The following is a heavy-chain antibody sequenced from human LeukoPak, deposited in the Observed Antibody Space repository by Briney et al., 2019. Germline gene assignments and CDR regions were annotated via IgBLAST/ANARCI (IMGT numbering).Heavy chain of an antibody. D-gene: IGHD1-7*01. Sequence: TGGSLRLSCAASGFTFSSYNMNWVRQAPGKGLEWVANIKKDGSEKYYVDSVRGRFTISRDNAKNSLYLQMNSLRAEDTAVYYCAREMGWNYGDYWGQGTLVTVSS. CDR2: IKKDGSEK. CDR3: AREMGWNYGDY. V-gene: IGHV3-7*05. J-gene: IGHJ4*02. CDR1: GFTFSSYN.